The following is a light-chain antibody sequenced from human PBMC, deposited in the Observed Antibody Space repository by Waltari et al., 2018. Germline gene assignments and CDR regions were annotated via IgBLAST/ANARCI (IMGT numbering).Light chain of an antibody. CDR2: EDT. CDR1: KLDNKY. Sequence: SFELTQPPSLSVSPGQTASITRSGDKLDNKYVYWYQQKPGRSPVLVIHEDTQRPSGIPERFSGTNSGNAAILTISGTRAIDEADYYCQTWDSRIVVFGGGTKVTVL. V-gene: IGLV3-1*01. J-gene: IGLJ3*02. CDR3: QTWDSRIVV.